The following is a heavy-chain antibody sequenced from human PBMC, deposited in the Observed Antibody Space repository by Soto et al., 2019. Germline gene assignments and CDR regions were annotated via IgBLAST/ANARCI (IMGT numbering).Heavy chain of an antibody. V-gene: IGHV1-18*04. CDR2: IAPHSGRT. CDR1: GYAFTSYG. D-gene: IGHD3-10*01. CDR3: ARAATGSYHSAY. Sequence: ASVKVSCKTSGYAFTSYGVNWVRQAPGQGLEWMGWIAPHSGRTTYLPKFQGRVTITADAATNTAYMELGSLSSDDTGIYFGARAATGSYHSAYWGQGTVVTVSS. J-gene: IGHJ4*02.